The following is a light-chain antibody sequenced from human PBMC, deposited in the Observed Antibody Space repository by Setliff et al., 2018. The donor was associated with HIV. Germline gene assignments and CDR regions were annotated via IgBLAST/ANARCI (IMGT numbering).Light chain of an antibody. CDR3: SSYAGSNIYV. Sequence: QSALTQPASVSGSPGQSITISCTGTSSDVGSYNLVSWYQQHPGKAPKLMIYEVSKRPSGVSNRFSGSKSGNTASLTISGLQAEDEADYFCSSYAGSNIYVFGTGTKVTV. CDR2: EVS. J-gene: IGLJ1*01. CDR1: SSDVGSYNL. V-gene: IGLV2-23*02.